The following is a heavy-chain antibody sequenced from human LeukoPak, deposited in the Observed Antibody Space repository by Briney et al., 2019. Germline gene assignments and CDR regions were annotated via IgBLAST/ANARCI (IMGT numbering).Heavy chain of an antibody. CDR3: ARFSEVDYDYVWGSYRYTGEYYFDY. D-gene: IGHD3-16*02. CDR2: ISSISSTI. Sequence: PGGSLRLSCAASGFTFSSYSMNWVRQAPGKGLEGVSYISSISSTIYYVDSVKGRFTISRDNAKSSLYLQMNSLRDEDTAVYYCARFSEVDYDYVWGSYRYTGEYYFDYWGQGTLVTVSS. V-gene: IGHV3-48*02. CDR1: GFTFSSYS. J-gene: IGHJ4*02.